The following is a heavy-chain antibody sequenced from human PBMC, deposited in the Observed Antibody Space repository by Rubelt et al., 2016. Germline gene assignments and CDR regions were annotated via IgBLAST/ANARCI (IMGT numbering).Heavy chain of an antibody. V-gene: IGHV1-18*01. CDR2: ISVSNDNT. CDR3: ARMTYTSSEDAINWFDP. CDR1: GYSFTNHG. D-gene: IGHD3-22*01. Sequence: QVQLVQSGAEVKKPGASVTVSCKASGYSFTNHGVHWVRQAPGQGLEWMGWISVSNDNTNYGQKFQGRVSTTTDHMELRSLRSDDTAVYYCARMTYTSSEDAINWFDPWGQGTLVTVSS. J-gene: IGHJ5*02.